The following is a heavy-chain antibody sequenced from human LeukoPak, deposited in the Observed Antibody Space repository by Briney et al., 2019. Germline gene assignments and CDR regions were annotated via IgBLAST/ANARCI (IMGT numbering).Heavy chain of an antibody. Sequence: GGSLRLSCAASGFTFSSYAMSWVRQAPGKGLEWVSAISGSGGSTYYADSVKGRFTISRDNYKNTLNLQMNSLRAEDTAVYYCASYNWNYQYNWFDPWGQGTLVTVSS. D-gene: IGHD1-7*01. CDR2: ISGSGGST. CDR3: ASYNWNYQYNWFDP. J-gene: IGHJ5*02. CDR1: GFTFSSYA. V-gene: IGHV3-23*01.